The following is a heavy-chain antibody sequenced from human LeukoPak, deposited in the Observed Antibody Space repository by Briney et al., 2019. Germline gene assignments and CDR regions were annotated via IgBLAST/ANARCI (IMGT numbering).Heavy chain of an antibody. J-gene: IGHJ6*02. CDR3: ATAPPDGDYYHYGMDV. V-gene: IGHV1-18*01. CDR2: ISAYNGNT. D-gene: IGHD4-17*01. CDR1: GYTFTSYG. Sequence: ASVKVSCKASGYTFTSYGISWVRQAPGQGLEWMGWISAYNGNTNYAQKLQGRVTMTTDTSTSTAYMELRSLRSDDTAVYYCATAPPDGDYYHYGMDVWGQGTTVTVSS.